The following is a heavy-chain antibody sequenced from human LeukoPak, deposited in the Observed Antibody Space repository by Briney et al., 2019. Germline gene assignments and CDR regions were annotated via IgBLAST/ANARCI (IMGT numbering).Heavy chain of an antibody. J-gene: IGHJ5*02. CDR3: ARDDRLWFGELNWFDP. Sequence: ASVKVSCKASGYTFTSYGISWVRQAPGQGLEWMGWISAYNGNTNYAQKLQGRVTMTTDTSTSTAYMEPRSLRSDDTAVYYCARDDRLWFGELNWFDPWGQGTLVTVSS. V-gene: IGHV1-18*01. CDR2: ISAYNGNT. CDR1: GYTFTSYG. D-gene: IGHD3-10*01.